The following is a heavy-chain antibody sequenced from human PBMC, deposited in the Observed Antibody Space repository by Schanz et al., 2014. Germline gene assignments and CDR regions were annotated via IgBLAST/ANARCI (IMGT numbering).Heavy chain of an antibody. CDR3: AKDQGSYGSGSYSYFDY. V-gene: IGHV3-23*01. J-gene: IGHJ4*02. D-gene: IGHD3-10*01. Sequence: EVQLLESGGGLVQPGGSLRLSCAASGFTFSNYAMGWVRQTPGKGLEWVSTLSGSGAGTFYADSVKGRFTISRDNSKNTLYLQMNSLRAEDTAVYYCAKDQGSYGSGSYSYFDYWGQGTLVTVSS. CDR1: GFTFSNYA. CDR2: LSGSGAGT.